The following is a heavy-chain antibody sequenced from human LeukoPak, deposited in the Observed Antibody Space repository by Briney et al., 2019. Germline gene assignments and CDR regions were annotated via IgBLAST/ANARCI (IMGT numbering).Heavy chain of an antibody. J-gene: IGHJ4*02. V-gene: IGHV4-30-4*01. D-gene: IGHD6-13*01. CDR2: IYYSGST. CDR3: ARHSKMGQQPLGY. CDR1: GGSISSGDYY. Sequence: PSETLSLTCTVSGGSISSGDYYWSWIRQPPGKGLEWIGYIYYSGSTYYNPSLKSRVTISVDTSKNQFSLKLSSVTAADTAVYYCARHSKMGQQPLGYWGQGTLVTVSS.